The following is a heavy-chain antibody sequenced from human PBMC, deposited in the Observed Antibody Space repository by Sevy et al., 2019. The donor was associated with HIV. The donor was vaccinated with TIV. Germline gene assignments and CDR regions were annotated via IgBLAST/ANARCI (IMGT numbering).Heavy chain of an antibody. CDR2: ISSSGGST. Sequence: GGSLRLSCAASGFTFSSYAMSWVRQAPGKGLEWVSAISSSGGSTYYADSVKGRLTISRDNSKNTLYLQMNSLRAEDTAVYYCAKESGYGGFTNQYYYYYGVDVWGHGTTVTDSS. J-gene: IGHJ6*02. V-gene: IGHV3-23*01. D-gene: IGHD5-12*01. CDR3: AKESGYGGFTNQYYYYYGVDV. CDR1: GFTFSSYA.